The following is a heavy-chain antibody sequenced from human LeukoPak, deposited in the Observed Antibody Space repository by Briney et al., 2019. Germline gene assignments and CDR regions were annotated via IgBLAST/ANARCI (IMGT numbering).Heavy chain of an antibody. V-gene: IGHV3-20*04. D-gene: IGHD3-16*01. CDR3: ARDRSYGAFDI. CDR2: IVSHGGRT. J-gene: IGHJ3*02. CDR1: GFTFSTYW. Sequence: GGSLRLSCAASGFTFSTYWMAWVRQAPGKGLEWVSGIVSHGGRTLYADSVRGRFTISRDNAENSLWLQMDSLRAEDTALYYCARDRSYGAFDIWGQGTMVTVSS.